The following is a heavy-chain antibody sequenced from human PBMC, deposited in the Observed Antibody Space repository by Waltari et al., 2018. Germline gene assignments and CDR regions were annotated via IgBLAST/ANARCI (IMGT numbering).Heavy chain of an antibody. Sequence: EVQLVESGGGLVQPGGSLRLSCATSGFTFTNYWMSWVRPAPGKGLEWFGNRNHGGSCKFFMGSVKGRFTISRDNAKKSVYRQMNSLTGEYTAVYYCATSRDAAGNDWGQGTLVTVSS. CDR1: GFTFTNYW. CDR2: RNHGGSCK. CDR3: ATSRDAAGND. J-gene: IGHJ4*02. D-gene: IGHD6-13*01. V-gene: IGHV3-7*01.